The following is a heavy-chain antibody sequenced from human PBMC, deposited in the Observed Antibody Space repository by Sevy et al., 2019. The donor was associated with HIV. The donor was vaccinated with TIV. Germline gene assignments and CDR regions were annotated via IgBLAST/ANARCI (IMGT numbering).Heavy chain of an antibody. V-gene: IGHV4-39*01. D-gene: IGHD6-13*01. Sequence: SETLSLTCTVSGGSISSSSYYWGWIRQPPGKGLEWIGSIYYSGSTYYNPSLKSRVTISVDTSKNQFSLKLSSVTAADTALYYCAGHNRAAAGYYYYYYYMDVWGKGTTVTVSS. J-gene: IGHJ6*03. CDR2: IYYSGST. CDR1: GGSISSSSYY. CDR3: AGHNRAAAGYYYYYYYMDV.